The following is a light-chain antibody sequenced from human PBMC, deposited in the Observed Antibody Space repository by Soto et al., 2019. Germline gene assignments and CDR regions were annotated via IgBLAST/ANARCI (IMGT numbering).Light chain of an antibody. CDR2: GAS. J-gene: IGKJ1*01. V-gene: IGKV3-20*01. CDR3: QQYGSSGT. Sequence: EIVLTQSPGTLSLSPGERATLSCRASQSVSNNYLAWYQQKPGQAPRLLIYGASTRATGIPDRFSGSGSGTDFSLTISRLEPEDFAVYYCQQYGSSGTFGHGTKVEIK. CDR1: QSVSNNY.